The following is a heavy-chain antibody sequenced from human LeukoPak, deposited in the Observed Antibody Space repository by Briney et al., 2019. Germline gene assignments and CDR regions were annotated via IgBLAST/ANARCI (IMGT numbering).Heavy chain of an antibody. Sequence: ASVKVSCKASGYTFTGYYMHWVRQAPGQGLEWMGRINPNSGGTNYAQKFQGRVTMTGDTSISTAYMELSRLRSDDTAVYYCAREGYSSSWYMYWGQGTLVTVSS. CDR1: GYTFTGYY. CDR2: INPNSGGT. CDR3: AREGYSSSWYMY. J-gene: IGHJ4*02. D-gene: IGHD6-13*01. V-gene: IGHV1-2*06.